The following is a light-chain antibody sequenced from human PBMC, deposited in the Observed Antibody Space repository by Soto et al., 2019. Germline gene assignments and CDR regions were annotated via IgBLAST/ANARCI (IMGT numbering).Light chain of an antibody. CDR3: CSYGGGRTPLG. CDR1: RSDVGGYKY. V-gene: IGLV2-11*01. J-gene: IGLJ2*01. CDR2: DVS. Sequence: QSVLTQPRSVSGSPGQSVAISCTGSRSDVGGYKYVSWYQQFSGKAPKLIIYDVSRRPSGVPDRFSGSKSGNTASLTISGLQAEDEGDYYCCSYGGGRTPLGFGGGTKVTVL.